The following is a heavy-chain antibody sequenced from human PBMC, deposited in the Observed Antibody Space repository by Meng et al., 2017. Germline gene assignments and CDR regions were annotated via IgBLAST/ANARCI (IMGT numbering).Heavy chain of an antibody. D-gene: IGHD6-6*01. V-gene: IGHV3-53*05. CDR2: KYSGGST. CDR3: ARESMYNWFDP. Sequence: VSNNKTQKHRHKHGNGLARVSEKYSGGSTYYADSVKGRFTISRDNSKNTLYLQMNSLRAEDTAEYYCARESMYNWFDPWGQGTLVTVSS. J-gene: IGHJ5*02. CDR1: VSNNK.